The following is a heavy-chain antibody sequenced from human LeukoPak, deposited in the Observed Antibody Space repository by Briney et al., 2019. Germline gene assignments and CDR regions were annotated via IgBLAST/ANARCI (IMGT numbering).Heavy chain of an antibody. D-gene: IGHD5-12*01. V-gene: IGHV3-48*03. CDR1: GFTFSSYE. CDR2: ISSSGSTI. CDR3: ARGGRQRYENWFDP. Sequence: PGGSLRLSCAASGFTFSSYEMNWVRQAPGKGLEWVSYISSSGSTIYYADSVKGRFTISRDNAKNSLYLQMNSLRAEDTAVYYCARGGRQRYENWFDPWGQGTLVTVSS. J-gene: IGHJ5*02.